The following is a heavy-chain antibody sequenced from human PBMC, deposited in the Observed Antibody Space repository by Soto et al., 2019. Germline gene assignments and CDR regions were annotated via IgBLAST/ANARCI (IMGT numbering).Heavy chain of an antibody. D-gene: IGHD3-10*01. J-gene: IGHJ5*02. CDR2: IYYSGST. Sequence: SETLSLTCTVSGGSISSYYWSWIRQPPGKGLEWIGYIYYSGSTNYNPSLKSRVTISVDTSKNQFSLKLSSVTAADTAVYYCARLAYYGSGRKWFDPWGQGTLVTVS. CDR3: ARLAYYGSGRKWFDP. V-gene: IGHV4-59*08. CDR1: GGSISSYY.